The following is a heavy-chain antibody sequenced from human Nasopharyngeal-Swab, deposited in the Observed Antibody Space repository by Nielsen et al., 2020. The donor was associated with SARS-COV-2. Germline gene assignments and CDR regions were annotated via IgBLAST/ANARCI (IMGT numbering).Heavy chain of an antibody. J-gene: IGHJ4*02. CDR3: ARHGVAEDY. D-gene: IGHD3-3*01. Sequence: ASVKVSCKGSGYIFTSYDISWVRQARGKGLEWMGWIGAYNGNTNYAQKFQDRVTITTDTSMSTVYMELRSLRSDDTAVYYCARHGVAEDYWGQGTLVTVSS. CDR1: GYIFTSYD. V-gene: IGHV1-18*01. CDR2: IGAYNGNT.